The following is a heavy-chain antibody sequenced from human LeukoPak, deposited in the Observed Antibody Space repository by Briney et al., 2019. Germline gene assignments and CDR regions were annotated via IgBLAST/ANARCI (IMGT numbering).Heavy chain of an antibody. CDR3: AKGGDVLLWFGESVRNSWFDP. D-gene: IGHD3-10*01. J-gene: IGHJ5*02. V-gene: IGHV3-23*01. CDR2: ISGSGGST. Sequence: GGSLRLSCAASGFTFSSYGMSWVRQAPGKGLEWVSAISGSGGSTYYADSVKGRFTISRDNSKNTLYLQMNSLRAEDTAVYYCAKGGDVLLWFGESVRNSWFDPWGQGTLVTVSS. CDR1: GFTFSSYG.